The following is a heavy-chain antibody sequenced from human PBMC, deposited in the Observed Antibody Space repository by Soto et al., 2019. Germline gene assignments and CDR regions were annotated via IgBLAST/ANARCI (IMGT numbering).Heavy chain of an antibody. V-gene: IGHV3-30-3*01. CDR2: ISYDGSNK. Sequence: LSLTCTVSGGSISSYYWSWIRQPPGKGLEWVAVISYDGSNKYYADSVKGRFTISRDNAKNSLYLQMNSLRDEDTAVYYCARDAPYYDFWSGYYFGYYGMDVWGQGTTVTVSS. J-gene: IGHJ6*02. D-gene: IGHD3-3*01. CDR1: GGSISSYY. CDR3: ARDAPYYDFWSGYYFGYYGMDV.